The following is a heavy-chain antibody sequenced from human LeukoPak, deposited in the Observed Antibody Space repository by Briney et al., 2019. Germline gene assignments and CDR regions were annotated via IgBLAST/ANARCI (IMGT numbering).Heavy chain of an antibody. Sequence: GGSLRLSCVASGFTFDDYAMHWVRQAPGKGLEWVSGISWNSGSMGYADSVKGRFPISRDNAKNSLYLQMNSLRAEDMALYYCAKDMGYSGNYRTPDYWGQGTLVTVSS. CDR3: AKDMGYSGNYRTPDY. CDR2: ISWNSGSM. J-gene: IGHJ4*02. V-gene: IGHV3-9*03. D-gene: IGHD1-26*01. CDR1: GFTFDDYA.